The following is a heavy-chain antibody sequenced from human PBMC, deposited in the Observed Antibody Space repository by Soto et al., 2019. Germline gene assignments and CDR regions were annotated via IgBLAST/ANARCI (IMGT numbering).Heavy chain of an antibody. Sequence: PGGSLRLSCAAPGFTFSSYAMHWVRQAPGKGLEWVAVISYDGSNKYYADSVKGRFTISRDNSKNTLYLQMNSLRAEDTAVYYCARVAGYSSSWYGIGYWGQGTLVTVSS. CDR1: GFTFSSYA. CDR3: ARVAGYSSSWYGIGY. V-gene: IGHV3-30-3*01. CDR2: ISYDGSNK. D-gene: IGHD6-13*01. J-gene: IGHJ4*02.